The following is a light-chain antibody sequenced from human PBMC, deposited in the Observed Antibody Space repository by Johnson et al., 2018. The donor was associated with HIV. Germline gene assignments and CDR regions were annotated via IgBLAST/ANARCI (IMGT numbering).Light chain of an antibody. CDR2: ETN. CDR3: GTWDSSLSVFYV. Sequence: QSVLTQPPSVSAAPGQKVTISCSGSSSNIGNNYVSWYQQLPGTAPKLLIYETNKRPSGIPDRFSGSKSGTSATLGITGLQTGDEADYYCGTWDSSLSVFYVFGTGTKVTVL. J-gene: IGLJ1*01. CDR1: SSNIGNNY. V-gene: IGLV1-51*02.